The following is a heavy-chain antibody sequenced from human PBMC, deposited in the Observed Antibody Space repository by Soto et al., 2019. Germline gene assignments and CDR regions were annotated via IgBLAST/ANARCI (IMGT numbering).Heavy chain of an antibody. CDR3: AKSRYADSSGDFYDF. D-gene: IGHD3-22*01. CDR1: GITFSNYA. V-gene: IGHV3-23*01. Sequence: EVQLLESGGGLVQPGGALRLSCAASGITFSNYAMSWVRQAPGKGLEWVSGIGGRATSAYYADSVKGRFAISSDNSYNTLFLQLNSLRAEDTAVYYCAKSRYADSSGDFYDFWGQGTMVSVSS. J-gene: IGHJ4*02. CDR2: IGGRATSA.